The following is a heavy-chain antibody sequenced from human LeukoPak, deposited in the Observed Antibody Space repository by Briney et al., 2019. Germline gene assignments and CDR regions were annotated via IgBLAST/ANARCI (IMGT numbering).Heavy chain of an antibody. D-gene: IGHD3-9*01. CDR3: AKTFYEILTGYYPDY. J-gene: IGHJ4*02. CDR2: ISYDGSNK. CDR1: GFTFSSYG. V-gene: IGHV3-30*18. Sequence: GGSLRLSCAASGFTFSSYGMHWVRQAPGKGLEWVALISYDGSNKYYADSVKGRFTISRDNSKNTLYLQMNSLRAEDTAVYYCAKTFYEILTGYYPDYWGQGTLVTVSS.